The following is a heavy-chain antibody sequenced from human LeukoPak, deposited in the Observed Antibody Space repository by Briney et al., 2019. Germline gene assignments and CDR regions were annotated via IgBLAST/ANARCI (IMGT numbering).Heavy chain of an antibody. D-gene: IGHD3-3*01. CDR3: ARENAYDFWSGYYDY. CDR2: IYYSGST. J-gene: IGHJ4*02. Sequence: SETLSLTCTVSGGSISSSSYYWGWIRQPPGKGLEWIGSIYYSGSTYYNPSLKSRVTISVDTSKNQFSLKLSSVTAADTAVYYCARENAYDFWSGYYDYWGQGTLVTVSS. CDR1: GGSISSSSYY. V-gene: IGHV4-39*07.